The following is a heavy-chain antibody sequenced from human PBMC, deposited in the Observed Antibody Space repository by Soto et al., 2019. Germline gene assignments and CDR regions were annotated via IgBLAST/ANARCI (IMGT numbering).Heavy chain of an antibody. Sequence: ASVKVSCKASGGTFSSYAISWVRQAPGQGLEWMGGIIPIFGTANYAQKFQGRVTITADESTSTAYMELSSLRSEDTAVYYCANIMVLLVFSGRRYYGMAFWAQGSSVPVS. V-gene: IGHV1-69*13. D-gene: IGHD3-10*01. CDR3: ANIMVLLVFSGRRYYGMAF. J-gene: IGHJ6*02. CDR2: IIPIFGTA. CDR1: GGTFSSYA.